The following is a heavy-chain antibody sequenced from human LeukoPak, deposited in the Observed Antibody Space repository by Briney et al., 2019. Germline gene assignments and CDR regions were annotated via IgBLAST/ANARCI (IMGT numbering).Heavy chain of an antibody. D-gene: IGHD6-19*01. V-gene: IGHV4-4*07. CDR2: IYTSGST. Sequence: SETLSLTCTVSGGSISSYYWSWIRQPAGKGLEWIGRIYTSGSTNYNPSLKSRVTISVDTSKNQFSLKLSSVTAADTAVYYCARQKSGYSSGWGDFDYWGQGTLVTVSS. CDR3: ARQKSGYSSGWGDFDY. CDR1: GGSISSYY. J-gene: IGHJ4*02.